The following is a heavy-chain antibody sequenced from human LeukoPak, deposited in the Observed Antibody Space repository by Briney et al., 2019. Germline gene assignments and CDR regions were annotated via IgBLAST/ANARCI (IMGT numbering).Heavy chain of an antibody. D-gene: IGHD1-26*01. Sequence: GASVKVSCKASGGTFSSYAISWVRQAPGQGLEWMGGIIPIFGTANYAQKFQGRVTITADESTSTAYMELSSLRSEDTAAYYCARAHVVGATIDYWGQGTLVTVSS. J-gene: IGHJ4*02. CDR1: GGTFSSYA. CDR3: ARAHVVGATIDY. V-gene: IGHV1-69*13. CDR2: IIPIFGTA.